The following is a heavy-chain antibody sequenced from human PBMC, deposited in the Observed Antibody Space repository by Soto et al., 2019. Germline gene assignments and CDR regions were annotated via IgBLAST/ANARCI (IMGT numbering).Heavy chain of an antibody. V-gene: IGHV4-34*01. J-gene: IGHJ4*02. CDR3: ARGSSRWDY. CDR2: SLPGGST. Sequence: ASETLSLTCAVYGGSFSNYYWSWIRQSPGGGLEWIGESLPGGSTIYNPSLESRVTFSEDTSKNHFSLNLNSVTAADTAVYYCARGSSRWDYWGQGTLVTVSS. D-gene: IGHD6-13*01. CDR1: GGSFSNYY.